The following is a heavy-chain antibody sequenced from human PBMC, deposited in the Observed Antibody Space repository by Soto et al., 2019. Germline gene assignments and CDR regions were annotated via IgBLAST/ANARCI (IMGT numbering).Heavy chain of an antibody. Sequence: GESLKISCKGSGYSFTSYWIGWVRQMPGKGLEWMGIIYPGDSDTRYSPSFQGQVTISADKSISTAYLQWSSLKASDTAMYYFAFPDQYCSCGSCHPASDSFDIWGQGTIVTVSS. CDR1: GYSFTSYW. CDR2: IYPGDSDT. V-gene: IGHV5-51*01. J-gene: IGHJ3*02. D-gene: IGHD2-15*01. CDR3: AFPDQYCSCGSCHPASDSFDI.